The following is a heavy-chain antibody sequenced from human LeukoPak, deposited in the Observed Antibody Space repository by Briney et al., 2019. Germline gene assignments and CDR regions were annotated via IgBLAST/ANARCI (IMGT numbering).Heavy chain of an antibody. CDR1: GFTVSSNY. D-gene: IGHD2-15*01. CDR3: AKVPVPSHPLVVPDY. J-gene: IGHJ4*02. CDR2: ISGSGGST. V-gene: IGHV3-23*01. Sequence: GGSLRLSCAASGFTVSSNYMSWVRQAPGKGLEWVSAISGSGGSTYYADSVKGRFTISRDNSKNTLYLQMNSLRAEDTAVYYCAKVPVPSHPLVVPDYWGQGTLVTVSS.